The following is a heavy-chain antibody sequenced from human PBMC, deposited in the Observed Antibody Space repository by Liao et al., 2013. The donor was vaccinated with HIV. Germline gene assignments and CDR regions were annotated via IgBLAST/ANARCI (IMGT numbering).Heavy chain of an antibody. V-gene: IGHV4-4*07. Sequence: QVQLQESGPGLVKPSETLSLTCTVSGGSISSYYWSWIRQPAGKGLEWIGRIYTSGSTNYNPSLRSRVTMSVDTSKTQFSLKLSSVTAADTAVYYCARDRVSYGDYVNWFDPWGQGTLVTVSS. CDR3: ARDRVSYGDYVNWFDP. CDR2: IYTSGST. J-gene: IGHJ5*02. D-gene: IGHD4-17*01. CDR1: GGSISSYY.